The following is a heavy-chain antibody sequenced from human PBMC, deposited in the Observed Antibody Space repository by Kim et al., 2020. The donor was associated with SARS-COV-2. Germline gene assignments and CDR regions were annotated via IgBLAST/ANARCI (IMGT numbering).Heavy chain of an antibody. CDR3: ARDWGGRYCSGGSCPYYYYGMDV. V-gene: IGHV1-69*04. J-gene: IGHJ6*02. CDR2: IIPILGIA. Sequence: SVKVSCKASGGTFSSYAISWVRQAPGQGLEWMGRIIPILGIANYAQKFQGRVTITADKSTSTAYMELSSLRSEDTAVYYCARDWGGRYCSGGSCPYYYYGMDVWGQGTTVTVSS. CDR1: GGTFSSYA. D-gene: IGHD2-15*01.